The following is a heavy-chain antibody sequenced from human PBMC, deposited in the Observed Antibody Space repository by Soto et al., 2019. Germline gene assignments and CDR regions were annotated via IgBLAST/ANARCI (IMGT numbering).Heavy chain of an antibody. J-gene: IGHJ4*02. CDR3: ASAVAVAADFDY. CDR1: GYTFTGYA. CDR2: INAGNGNT. Sequence: QVQLVQSGAAEKKPGASLQVSCKDSGYTFTGYAMHWVRQAPGQRLEWMGWINAGNGNTKYSQKFQGRVTITRDTPASTAYRELSSLISEDTAVNYCASAVAVAADFDYWGQGTLVGVSS. D-gene: IGHD6-19*01. V-gene: IGHV1-3*05.